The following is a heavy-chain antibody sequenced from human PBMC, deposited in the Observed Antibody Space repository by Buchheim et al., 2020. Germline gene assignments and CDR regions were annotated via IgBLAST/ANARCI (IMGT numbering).Heavy chain of an antibody. V-gene: IGHV1-2*04. CDR3: ARDHGDGYIYFDY. J-gene: IGHJ4*02. Sequence: QVQLVQSGAEVKKPGASVKVSCKASGYTFTGYYMHWVRQAPGQGLEWMGWINPNSGGTNYAQKVQGWVTMTRDTSISTAYLELSRLRSDDTAVYYCARDHGDGYIYFDYWGQGTL. CDR1: GYTFTGYY. CDR2: INPNSGGT. D-gene: IGHD5-24*01.